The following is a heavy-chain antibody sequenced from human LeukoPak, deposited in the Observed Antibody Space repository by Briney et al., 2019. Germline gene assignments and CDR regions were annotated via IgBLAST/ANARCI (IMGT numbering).Heavy chain of an antibody. V-gene: IGHV1-2*02. D-gene: IGHD3-22*01. J-gene: IGHJ4*02. Sequence: ASVKVSCKASGYTFTGYYMHWVRQAPGQGLEWMGWINPNRGGTNYAQKFQGRVTMTRDTSISTAYMELSRLRSDDTAVYYCARGEYYYDSSGYYYPGVSLDYWGQGTLVTVSS. CDR1: GYTFTGYY. CDR3: ARGEYYYDSSGYYYPGVSLDY. CDR2: INPNRGGT.